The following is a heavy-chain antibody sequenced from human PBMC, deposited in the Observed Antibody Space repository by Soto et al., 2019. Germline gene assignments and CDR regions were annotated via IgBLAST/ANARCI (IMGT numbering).Heavy chain of an antibody. V-gene: IGHV3-7*01. D-gene: IGHD1-7*01. CDR3: ARATSLGWNLGPYYFDY. J-gene: IGHJ4*02. CDR1: GFTFSSYW. CDR2: IKQDGSEK. Sequence: GGSLRLSCAASGFTFSSYWMSWVRQAPGKGLEWVANIKQDGSEKYYVDSVKGRLTISRDNAKNSLYLQMNSLRAEDTAVYYCARATSLGWNLGPYYFDYWGQGTLVTVSS.